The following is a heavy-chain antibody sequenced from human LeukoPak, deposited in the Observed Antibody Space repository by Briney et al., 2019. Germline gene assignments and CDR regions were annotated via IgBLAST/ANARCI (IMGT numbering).Heavy chain of an antibody. Sequence: SETLSLTCTVSGGSISSYYWSWIRQPPGEGLEWIGYIYYSGSTNYNPSLKSRVTISVDTSKNQFSLKLSSVTAADTAVYYCARDKRTEWELPGYDAFDIWGQGTMVTVSS. CDR1: GGSISSYY. CDR3: ARDKRTEWELPGYDAFDI. D-gene: IGHD1-26*01. V-gene: IGHV4-59*01. CDR2: IYYSGST. J-gene: IGHJ3*02.